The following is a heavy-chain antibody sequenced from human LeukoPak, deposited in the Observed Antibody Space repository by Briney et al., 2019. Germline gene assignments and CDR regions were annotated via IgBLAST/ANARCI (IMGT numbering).Heavy chain of an antibody. D-gene: IGHD3-10*01. Sequence: SETLSLTCAVYGGSFSGYYWSWIRQPPGKGLEWIGEINHSGSTNYNPTLKSRVTISVDTSKNQFSLKPSSVTAADTAVYYCARGYYYGSGSYYNNFDYWGQGTLVTVSS. CDR1: GGSFSGYY. V-gene: IGHV4-34*01. CDR2: INHSGST. CDR3: ARGYYYGSGSYYNNFDY. J-gene: IGHJ4*02.